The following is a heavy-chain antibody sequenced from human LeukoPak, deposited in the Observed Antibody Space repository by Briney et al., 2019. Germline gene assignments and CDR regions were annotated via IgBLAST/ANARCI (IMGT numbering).Heavy chain of an antibody. D-gene: IGHD5-24*01. CDR1: GYSFSSFG. Sequence: ASVKVSCKASGYSFSSFGITWVRQAPGQGLEWMGWISAYNDNTNYAQNLQGRVTMTTDTSTSTAYMELRSLRSDDTAVYYCAAVGGDGYNSYYYYGMDVWGQGTTVTVSS. V-gene: IGHV1-18*01. CDR3: AAVGGDGYNSYYYYGMDV. J-gene: IGHJ6*02. CDR2: ISAYNDNT.